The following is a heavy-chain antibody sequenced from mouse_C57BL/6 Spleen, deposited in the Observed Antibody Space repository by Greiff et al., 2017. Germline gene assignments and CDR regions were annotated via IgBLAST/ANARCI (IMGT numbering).Heavy chain of an antibody. Sequence: QVQLQQPGAELVKPGASVKMSCKASGYTFTSYWMTWVKQRPGQGLEWIGDIYPGSGNTNYNEKFKSKATLTVDTSSSTAYMQLSSLTSEDSAVYYCAREGPYYGSSYMFAYWGQGTPVTVSA. J-gene: IGHJ3*01. V-gene: IGHV1-55*01. CDR2: IYPGSGNT. D-gene: IGHD1-1*01. CDR3: AREGPYYGSSYMFAY. CDR1: GYTFTSYW.